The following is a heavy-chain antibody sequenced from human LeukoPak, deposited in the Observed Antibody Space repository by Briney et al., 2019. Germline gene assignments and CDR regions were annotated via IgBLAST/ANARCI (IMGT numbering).Heavy chain of an antibody. CDR3: ARVRVRGKNNWFDP. Sequence: SETLSLTCTVSGGSISSYYWSWIRQPAGKGLEWIGRIYTSGSTNYNPSLKSRVTISVDTSKNQFSLKLSSVTAADTAVYYCARVRVRGKNNWFDPWGQGTLVTVSS. CDR1: GGSISSYY. V-gene: IGHV4-4*07. J-gene: IGHJ5*02. D-gene: IGHD3-10*01. CDR2: IYTSGST.